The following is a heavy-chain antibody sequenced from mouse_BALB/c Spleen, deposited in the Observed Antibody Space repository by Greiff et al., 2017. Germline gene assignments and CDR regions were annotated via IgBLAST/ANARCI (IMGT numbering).Heavy chain of an antibody. J-gene: IGHJ4*01. D-gene: IGHD2-2*01. CDR2: ISYSGST. Sequence: VQLQQSGPGLVKPSQSLSLTCTVTGYSITSDYAWNWIRQFPGNKLEWMGYISYSGSTSYNPSLKSRISITRDTSKNQFFLQLNSVTTEDTATYYCARGLRRGMDYWGQGTSVTVSS. V-gene: IGHV3-2*02. CDR1: GYSITSDYA. CDR3: ARGLRRGMDY.